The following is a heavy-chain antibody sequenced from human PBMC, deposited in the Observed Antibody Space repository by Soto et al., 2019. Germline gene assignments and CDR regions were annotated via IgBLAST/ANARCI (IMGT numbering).Heavy chain of an antibody. V-gene: IGHV3-7*01. CDR3: VRAVALAYVN. CDR1: GFSFSSYW. CDR2: IKQDESEK. J-gene: IGHJ4*02. D-gene: IGHD3-16*01. Sequence: EVQLVESGGGLVQPGGSLRISCKGSGFSFSSYWMSWVRQAPGKGLEWVASIKQDESEKYYVDSVKGRFTISRDNVDDSVFLHMNRLCAEDTAVYFCVRAVALAYVNWGQGTLVTVSS.